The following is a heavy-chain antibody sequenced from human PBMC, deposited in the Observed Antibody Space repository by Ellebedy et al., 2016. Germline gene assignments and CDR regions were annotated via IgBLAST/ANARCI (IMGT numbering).Heavy chain of an antibody. V-gene: IGHV1-2*02. Sequence: ASVKVSXKASGYTFTGYYMHWVRQAPGQGLEWMGWINPNSGGTNYAQKFQGRVTMTRNTSISTAYMELSSLRSEDTAVYYCARGRGPFDYWGQGTLVTVSS. CDR2: INPNSGGT. CDR1: GYTFTGYY. J-gene: IGHJ4*02. CDR3: ARGRGPFDY.